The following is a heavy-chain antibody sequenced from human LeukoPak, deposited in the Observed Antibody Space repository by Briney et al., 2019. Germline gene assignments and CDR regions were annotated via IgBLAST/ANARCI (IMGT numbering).Heavy chain of an antibody. CDR1: GDTFSSSA. V-gene: IGHV1-69*01. CDR3: ARDRPAAAPSLDY. Sequence: SVKVSCTASGDTFSSSAISWVRQAPGQGLEWMGGSIPLFGTTSYAQKFQGRVTIIADESTTTVYMELSSLRSEDTAVYYCARDRPAAAPSLDYWGQGTLVTVSS. J-gene: IGHJ4*02. CDR2: SIPLFGTT. D-gene: IGHD2-15*01.